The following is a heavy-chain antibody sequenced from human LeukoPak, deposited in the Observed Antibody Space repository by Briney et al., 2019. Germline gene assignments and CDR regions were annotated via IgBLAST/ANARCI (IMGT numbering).Heavy chain of an antibody. CDR3: AKKRESSGWSSSGMAV. D-gene: IGHD6-19*01. J-gene: IGHJ6*04. CDR1: GGSISSGSYY. Sequence: SQTLSLTCTVSGGSISSGSYYWSWIRQPAGKGLEWIGRIYTSGSTNYNPSLKSRVTISVDTSKNQFSLKLSSVTAADTAVYYWAKKRESSGWSSSGMAVGAKGPRVTV. V-gene: IGHV4-61*02. CDR2: IYTSGST.